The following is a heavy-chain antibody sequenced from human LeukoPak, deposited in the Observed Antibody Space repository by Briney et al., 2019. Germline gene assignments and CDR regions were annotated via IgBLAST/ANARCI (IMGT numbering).Heavy chain of an antibody. J-gene: IGHJ4*02. CDR3: ARTPVEDIVVVPAANYFDY. V-gene: IGHV1-46*01. Sequence: ASVKVSCKASGYTFTSYYMHWVRQAPGQGLEWMGIINPSGGSTSYAQKFQGRVTMTRDTSTSTVYMELSSLRSEHTAVYYCARTPVEDIVVVPAANYFDYWGQGTLVTVSS. CDR1: GYTFTSYY. D-gene: IGHD2-2*01. CDR2: INPSGGST.